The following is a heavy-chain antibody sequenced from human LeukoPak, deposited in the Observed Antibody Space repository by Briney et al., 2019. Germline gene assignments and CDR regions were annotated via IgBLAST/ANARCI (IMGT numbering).Heavy chain of an antibody. CDR1: GFTFSNAW. CDR3: TTSLLDYGDYGLGY. CDR2: IKSKTDGGTT. Sequence: SGGSLRLSCAASGFTFSNAWMSWVRQAPGKGLEWVGRIKSKTDGGTTDYAAPVKGRFTISRDDSKNTLYLQMNSLKTEDTAVYYCTTSLLDYGDYGLGYWGQGTLVTVSS. J-gene: IGHJ4*02. D-gene: IGHD4-17*01. V-gene: IGHV3-15*01.